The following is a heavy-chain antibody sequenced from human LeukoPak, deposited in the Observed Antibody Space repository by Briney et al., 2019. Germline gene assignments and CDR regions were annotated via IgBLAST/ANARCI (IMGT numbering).Heavy chain of an antibody. CDR2: IRYDGSNK. D-gene: IGHD3-22*01. J-gene: IGHJ4*02. CDR1: GFTFSSYG. CDR3: AKDRYYDSSGHSDY. Sequence: GGSLRLSCAASGFTFSSYGMHWVRQAPGKGLEWVAFIRYDGSNKYYADSVKGRFTISRDNSKNTLYLQMNSLRAEDTAVYYCAKDRYYDSSGHSDYWGQGTLVTVSS. V-gene: IGHV3-30*02.